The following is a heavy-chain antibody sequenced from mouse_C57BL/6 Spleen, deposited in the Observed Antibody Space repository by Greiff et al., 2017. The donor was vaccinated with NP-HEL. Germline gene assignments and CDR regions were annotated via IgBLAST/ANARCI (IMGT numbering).Heavy chain of an antibody. J-gene: IGHJ1*03. CDR2: INPNYGTT. D-gene: IGHD1-1*01. CDR3: ARSHYYGTYWYFDV. Sequence: EVKLVESGPELVKPGASVKISCKASGYSFTDYNMNWVKQSNGKSLEWIGVINPNYGTTSYNQKFKGKATLTVDQSSSTAYMQLNSLTSEDSAVYYCARSHYYGTYWYFDVWGTGTTVTVSS. V-gene: IGHV1-39*01. CDR1: GYSFTDYN.